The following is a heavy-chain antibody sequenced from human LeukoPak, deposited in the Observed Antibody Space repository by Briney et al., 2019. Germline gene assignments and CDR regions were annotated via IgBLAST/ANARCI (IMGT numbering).Heavy chain of an antibody. V-gene: IGHV3-23*01. CDR2: ISGSGGST. CDR3: AKVGGTLGYSGRYGAFDI. J-gene: IGHJ3*02. D-gene: IGHD1-26*01. Sequence: PGGSLRLSCAASGFTFSSYAMSWVRQAPGKGLEWVSAISGSGGSTYYADSVKGRFTISRDNSKNTLYLQMNSLRAEETGVYYCAKVGGTLGYSGRYGAFDIWGQGTMVTVSS. CDR1: GFTFSSYA.